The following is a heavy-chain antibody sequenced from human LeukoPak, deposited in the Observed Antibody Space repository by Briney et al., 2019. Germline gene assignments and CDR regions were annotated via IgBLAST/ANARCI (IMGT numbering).Heavy chain of an antibody. CDR3: ARQRGGDYDFYSYYFDY. D-gene: IGHD3-3*01. CDR1: GFTFSSYW. J-gene: IGHJ4*02. V-gene: IGHV3-7*01. Sequence: GGSLRLSCAASGFTFSSYWMSWVRQAPGKGLEWVANIKQDGSEKYYVDSVKGRFTISRDNAKNSLYLRMNSLRAEDTAVYYCARQRGGDYDFYSYYFDYWGQGTLVTVSS. CDR2: IKQDGSEK.